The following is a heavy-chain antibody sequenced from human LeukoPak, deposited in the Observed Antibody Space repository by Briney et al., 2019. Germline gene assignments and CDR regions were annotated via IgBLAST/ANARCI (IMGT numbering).Heavy chain of an antibody. CDR3: ARAEQQLVPDAWFDP. J-gene: IGHJ5*02. V-gene: IGHV3-21*01. CDR2: ISSSSSYI. Sequence: GGSLRLSCAASEFTFSSYSMNWVRQAPGKGLEWVSSISSSSSYIYYADSVKGRFTISRDNAKNSLYLQMNSLRAEDTAVYYCARAEQQLVPDAWFDPWGQRTLVTVSS. CDR1: EFTFSSYS. D-gene: IGHD6-13*01.